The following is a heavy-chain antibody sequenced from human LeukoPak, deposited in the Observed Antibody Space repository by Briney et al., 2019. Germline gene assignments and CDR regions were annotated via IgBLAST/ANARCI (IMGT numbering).Heavy chain of an antibody. Sequence: SGPALVKPTQTLTLTCTFSGFSLSPSGMRVSWIRQPPGKALGWLARIDWDDDKFYSTSLKTRLTISKDTSKNQVVLTMTNMDPVDTATYYCARMGSGSYYDYWGQGTLVTVSS. V-gene: IGHV2-70*04. D-gene: IGHD1-26*01. J-gene: IGHJ4*02. CDR2: IDWDDDK. CDR3: ARMGSGSYYDY. CDR1: GFSLSPSGMR.